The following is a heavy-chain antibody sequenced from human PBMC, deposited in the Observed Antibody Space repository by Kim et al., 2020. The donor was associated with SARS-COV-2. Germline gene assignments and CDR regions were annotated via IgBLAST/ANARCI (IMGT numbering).Heavy chain of an antibody. V-gene: IGHV4-31*03. CDR1: GGSISSGGYY. CDR2: IYYSGST. CDR3: ARAASTIFGVVNHFGY. Sequence: SETLSLTCTVSGGSISSGGYYWSWIRQHPGKGLEWIGYIYYSGSTYYNPSLKSRVTISVDTSKNQFSLKLSSVTAADTAVYYCARAASTIFGVVNHFGYWGQGTLVTVSS. J-gene: IGHJ4*02. D-gene: IGHD3-3*01.